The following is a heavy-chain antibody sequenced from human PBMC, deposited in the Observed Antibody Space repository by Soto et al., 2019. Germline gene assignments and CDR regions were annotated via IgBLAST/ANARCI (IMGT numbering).Heavy chain of an antibody. D-gene: IGHD3-10*01. V-gene: IGHV3-66*01. CDR2: IYSDGRT. CDR1: GFIISTNY. J-gene: IGHJ4*02. CDR3: TSDSSYYGAGRGVLDY. Sequence: EVQLVESGGGLVQPGGSLRLSCAVSGFIISTNYMSWVRQAPGKGLEWVSVIYSDGRTDYADSVQGRFTVSRDTSKNTLYLQMNILRAEDTAVYYCTSDSSYYGAGRGVLDYWGQGTLVTVSS.